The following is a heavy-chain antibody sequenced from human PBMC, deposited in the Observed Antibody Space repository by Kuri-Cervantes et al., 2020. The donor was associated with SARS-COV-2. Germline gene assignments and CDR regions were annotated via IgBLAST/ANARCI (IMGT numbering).Heavy chain of an antibody. D-gene: IGHD4-17*01. V-gene: IGHV4-39*07. CDR3: AREPQYGDYFDY. Sequence: SETLSLTCTASGGSISSSSYYWGWIRQPPGKGLEWIGSIYYSGSTYYNPSLKSRVTISVDTSKNQFSLKLSSVTAADTAVYYCAREPQYGDYFDYWGQGTLVTVSS. J-gene: IGHJ4*02. CDR1: GGSISSSSYY. CDR2: IYYSGST.